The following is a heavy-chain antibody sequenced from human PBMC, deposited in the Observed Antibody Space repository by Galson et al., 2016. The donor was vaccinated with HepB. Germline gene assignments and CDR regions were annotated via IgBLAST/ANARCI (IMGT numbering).Heavy chain of an antibody. CDR3: ARDYYQLLPSARTFGVDV. CDR2: ISSGNQYI. Sequence: SLRLSCAASGFTFFTYGMHWVRQAPGKGLEWVSSISSGNQYIYYSDSVRGRFTISRDNAKNSLYLQMDSLGTEDTAIYYCARDYYQLLPSARTFGVDVWGQGATVTVSS. J-gene: IGHJ6*02. CDR1: GFTFFTYG. V-gene: IGHV3-21*01. D-gene: IGHD2-2*01.